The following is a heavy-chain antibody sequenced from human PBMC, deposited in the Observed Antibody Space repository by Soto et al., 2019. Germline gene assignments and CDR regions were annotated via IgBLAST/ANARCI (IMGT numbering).Heavy chain of an antibody. CDR2: IIPILGVS. J-gene: IGHJ5*02. CDR1: GGTFTTNT. CDR3: ANLDIVVAPATTFWLDP. D-gene: IGHD2-2*03. V-gene: IGHV1-69*02. Sequence: QVQLVQSGAEVKKPGSSVTVSCKASGGTFTTNTISWVRQAPGQGLEWMGRIIPILGVSIYAQRFQGRVTLTADGSTSTVYLELSSLRTEDTAVYYCANLDIVVAPATTFWLDPWGQGTLVTVSS.